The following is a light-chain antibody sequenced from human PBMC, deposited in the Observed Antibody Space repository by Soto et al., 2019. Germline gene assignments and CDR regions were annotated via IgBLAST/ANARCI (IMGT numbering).Light chain of an antibody. J-gene: IGKJ1*01. V-gene: IGKV3D-15*01. CDR3: QQYNNWPPWT. CDR1: QSIRTD. Sequence: DIVMTQSPATLSVYPGERATLSCRASQSIRTDLAWYQQKSGQGPRLLIYDASTRATGIPARFSGSGSGTEFTLTISSLQSEDFAVYYCQQYNNWPPWTFGQGTKVDIK. CDR2: DAS.